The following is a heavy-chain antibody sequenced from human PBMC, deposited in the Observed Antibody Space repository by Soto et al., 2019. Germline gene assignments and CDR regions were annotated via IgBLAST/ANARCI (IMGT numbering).Heavy chain of an antibody. CDR2: IWYDGSNK. D-gene: IGHD5-12*01. J-gene: IGHJ5*02. Sequence: GGSLRLSCAASGFTFSSYGMHWVRQAPGKGLEWVAVIWYDGSNKYYADSVKGRFTISRDNSKNTLYLQMNSLRAEDTAVYYCARDRDSGYDFPRPWFDPWGQGTLVTVSS. CDR3: ARDRDSGYDFPRPWFDP. CDR1: GFTFSSYG. V-gene: IGHV3-33*01.